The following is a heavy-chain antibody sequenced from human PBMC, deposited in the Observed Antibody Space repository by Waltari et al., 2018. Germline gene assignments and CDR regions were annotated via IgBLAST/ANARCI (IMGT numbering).Heavy chain of an antibody. Sequence: QVQLVQSGAAVKKPGASVKVSCKASGYTFHSYGISWVRKAPGQGLEWMGWISAYNGNTNYAQKLQGRVTMTTDTSTSTAYMELRSLRSDDTAVYYCARVLSYCGGDCPHNWFDPWGQGTLVTVSS. CDR1: GYTFHSYG. CDR3: ARVLSYCGGDCPHNWFDP. V-gene: IGHV1-18*01. D-gene: IGHD2-21*02. CDR2: ISAYNGNT. J-gene: IGHJ5*02.